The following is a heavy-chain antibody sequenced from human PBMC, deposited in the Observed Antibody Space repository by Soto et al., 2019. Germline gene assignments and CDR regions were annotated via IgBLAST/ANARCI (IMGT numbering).Heavy chain of an antibody. CDR1: GYTFTSYG. CDR2: ISAYNGNT. V-gene: IGHV1-18*01. Sequence: ASVKVSCKASGYTFTSYGISWVRQAPGQGLEWMGWISAYNGNTNYAQKLQGRVTMTTDTSTSTAYMELRSLRSDDTAVYYCARDRHDILTGSDAFDIWGQGTMVTVSS. CDR3: ARDRHDILTGSDAFDI. D-gene: IGHD3-9*01. J-gene: IGHJ3*02.